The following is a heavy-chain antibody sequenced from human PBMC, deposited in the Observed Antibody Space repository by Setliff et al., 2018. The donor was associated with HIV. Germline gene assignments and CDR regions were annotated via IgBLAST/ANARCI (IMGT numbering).Heavy chain of an antibody. CDR3: TSDITAAGKGGN. CDR1: TNDFSSQS. CDR2: ISAYNGNR. D-gene: IGHD6-13*01. V-gene: IGHV1-18*01. J-gene: IGHJ4*02. Sequence: ASVKVSCKAFTNDFSSQSFSWVRQAPGQGLEWMGWISAYNGNRRYRQTFQDRLTMTTETSTSTAYLELRNLRSDDTAVYFCTSDITAAGKGGNWGQGTLVTVAS.